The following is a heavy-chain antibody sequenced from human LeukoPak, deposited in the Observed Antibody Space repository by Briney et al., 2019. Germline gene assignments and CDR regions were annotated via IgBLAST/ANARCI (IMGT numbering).Heavy chain of an antibody. V-gene: IGHV1-69*01. CDR3: ASLPKGYSSGWPRGYYFDY. J-gene: IGHJ4*02. CDR1: GGTFSSYA. CDR2: IIPIFGTA. D-gene: IGHD6-19*01. Sequence: GSSVKVSCKASGGTFSSYAISWVRQAPGQGLEWMGGIIPIFGTANYAQKFQGRVTITADESTSTAYMELSSLRSEDTAVYYCASLPKGYSSGWPRGYYFDYWGQGTLVTVSS.